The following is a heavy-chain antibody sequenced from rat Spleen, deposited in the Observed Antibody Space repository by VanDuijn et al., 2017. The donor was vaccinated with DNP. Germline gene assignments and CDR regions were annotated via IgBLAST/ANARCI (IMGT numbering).Heavy chain of an antibody. CDR1: GYSITSNY. J-gene: IGHJ2*01. CDR3: ARWVWYFDY. Sequence: EVQLQESGPGLVKPSQSLSLTCSVTGYSITSNYWGWIRKFPGNKMEWIGHIGYSGSPNYNPSLKSRISITRDTSKNLFFLHLDSVTTEDTATYYCARWVWYFDYWGQGIIVTVSS. CDR2: IGYSGSP. V-gene: IGHV3-1*01.